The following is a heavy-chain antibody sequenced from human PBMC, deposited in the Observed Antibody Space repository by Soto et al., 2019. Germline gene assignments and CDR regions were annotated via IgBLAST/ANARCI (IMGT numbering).Heavy chain of an antibody. Sequence: GGSLRLSCAASGFTFSNAWMNWVRQAPGKGLEWVGRIKSKTDGGTTDYAAPVKGRFTISRDDSKNTLYLQMNSLRADDMAIYYCAQGYVDTPLPWWGQGTLVTVSS. D-gene: IGHD2-15*01. CDR2: IKSKTDGGTT. CDR3: AQGYVDTPLPW. CDR1: GFTFSNAW. V-gene: IGHV3-15*07. J-gene: IGHJ4*02.